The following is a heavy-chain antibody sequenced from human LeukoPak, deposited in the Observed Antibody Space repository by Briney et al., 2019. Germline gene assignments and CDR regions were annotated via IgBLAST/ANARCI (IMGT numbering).Heavy chain of an antibody. Sequence: SVKVSCNASGGTFSSYATSWVRQAPGQGLEWLGGILPIFGTANYAQKLQGRVTMTRDTSTSTAYMELRSLRSDDTAVYYCARDPRATRASIAAAGTADYWGQGTLVTVSS. CDR1: GGTFSSYA. D-gene: IGHD6-13*01. V-gene: IGHV1-69*05. J-gene: IGHJ4*02. CDR2: ILPIFGTA. CDR3: ARDPRATRASIAAAGTADY.